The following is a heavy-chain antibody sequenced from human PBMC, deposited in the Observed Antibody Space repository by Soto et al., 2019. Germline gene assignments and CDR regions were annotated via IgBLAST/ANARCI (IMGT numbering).Heavy chain of an antibody. D-gene: IGHD1-7*01. CDR1: GLTFSNCA. J-gene: IGHJ4*02. CDR3: AKNQERELPRVIDF. CDR2: MSGSSSTT. Sequence: GGSLRLSCATSGLTFSNCAMSWVRQAPGGGLEWVSSMSGSSSTTYYADSVRGWFTISRDRSKNTLYLQMSSLRAEDTALYYCAKNQERELPRVIDFWGQGTLVTVSS. V-gene: IGHV3-23*01.